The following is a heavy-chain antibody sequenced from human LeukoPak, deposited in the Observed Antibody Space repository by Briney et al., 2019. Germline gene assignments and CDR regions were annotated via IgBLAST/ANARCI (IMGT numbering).Heavy chain of an antibody. Sequence: GGSLRLSCAASGFTFSSYAMSWVRQAPGKGLEWVANIKQDESEKYYVDSVKGRFTISRDNAKNSLYLQMNSLRAEDTAVYYCARPRWLQFGPHDSWGQGTLVAVSS. CDR2: IKQDESEK. D-gene: IGHD5-24*01. V-gene: IGHV3-7*01. CDR1: GFTFSSYA. CDR3: ARPRWLQFGPHDS. J-gene: IGHJ4*02.